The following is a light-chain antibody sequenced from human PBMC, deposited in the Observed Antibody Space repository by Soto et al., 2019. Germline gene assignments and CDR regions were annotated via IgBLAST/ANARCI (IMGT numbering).Light chain of an antibody. CDR1: QSVSSSY. J-gene: IGKJ1*01. Sequence: EIVLTQSPGTLSLSPGARATLSCRASQSVSSSYLAWYQQKPGQAPRLLIYLASSRATGIPDRFSGSGSGTDFTLTISRLEPEDFAVYYCQQYGSSPPWTFGQGTKVAIK. CDR2: LAS. V-gene: IGKV3-20*01. CDR3: QQYGSSPPWT.